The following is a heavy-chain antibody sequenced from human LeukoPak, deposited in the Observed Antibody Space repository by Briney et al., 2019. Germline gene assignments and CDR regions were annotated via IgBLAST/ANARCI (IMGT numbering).Heavy chain of an antibody. D-gene: IGHD1-26*01. V-gene: IGHV1-69*05. CDR1: GGTFSSYA. Sequence: GASVKVSCKASGGTFSSYAISWVRQAPGQGLEWMGGIIPILGTANYAQKFQGRVTITTDESTSTAYMELSSLRSEDTAVYYCARVNLVGATHFDYWGQGTLVTVSS. CDR3: ARVNLVGATHFDY. CDR2: IIPILGTA. J-gene: IGHJ4*02.